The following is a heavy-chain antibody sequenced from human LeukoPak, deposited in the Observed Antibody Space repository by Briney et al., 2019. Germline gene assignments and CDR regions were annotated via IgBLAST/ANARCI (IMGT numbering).Heavy chain of an antibody. J-gene: IGHJ4*02. CDR2: IKQDGSDK. Sequence: GGSLRLSCAASGFTFSSYWMSWVRQAPGKGLEWVANIKQDGSDKYYVDSVKGRFTISRDNAKNSLYLQMNSLRAEDTAVYYCARDPYDSSWGLCYFDYWGERTLVTVSS. CDR3: ARDPYDSSWGLCYFDY. CDR1: GFTFSSYW. D-gene: IGHD3-22*01. V-gene: IGHV3-7*04.